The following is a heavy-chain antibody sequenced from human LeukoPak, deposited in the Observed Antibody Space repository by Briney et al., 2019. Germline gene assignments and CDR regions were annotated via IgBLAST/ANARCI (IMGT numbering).Heavy chain of an antibody. Sequence: SETLSLTCAVYGGSFSGYYWSWIRQHPGKGLEWIGYIYYSGSTYYNPSLKSRVTISVDTSKNQFSLKPSSVTAADTAVYYCASGPFAQVNYWGQGTLVTVSS. V-gene: IGHV4-31*11. D-gene: IGHD2/OR15-2a*01. CDR2: IYYSGST. J-gene: IGHJ4*02. CDR1: GGSFSGYY. CDR3: ASGPFAQVNY.